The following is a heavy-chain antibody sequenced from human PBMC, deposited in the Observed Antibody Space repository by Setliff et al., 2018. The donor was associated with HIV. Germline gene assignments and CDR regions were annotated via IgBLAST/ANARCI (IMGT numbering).Heavy chain of an antibody. CDR1: GGSISTYY. D-gene: IGHD5-18*01. CDR3: ARGVTHPPPFGAFDI. V-gene: IGHV4-59*01. CDR2: IYYSGST. J-gene: IGHJ3*02. Sequence: KTSETLSLTCTVSGGSISTYYWSWIRQSPGKGLEWIGYIYYSGSTKYNPSLKSRLTISVDTSKNQFSLKLRSVTAADTAFYYCARGVTHPPPFGAFDIWGLGTLVTVSS.